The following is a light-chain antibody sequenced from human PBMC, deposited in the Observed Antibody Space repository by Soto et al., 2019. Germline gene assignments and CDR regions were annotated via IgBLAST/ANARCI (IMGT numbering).Light chain of an antibody. J-gene: IGKJ5*01. CDR3: QQRSNWPLT. CDR2: DIS. CDR1: QTVSRN. V-gene: IGKV3-11*01. Sequence: EVVMTQSPATLSVSPGERATLSCRASQTVSRNLAWYQQRPGQAPRLLIYDISNRATGVPARFSGSGSGTDFTLTISSLEPEDFAVYYCQQRSNWPLTFGQGTLLEIK.